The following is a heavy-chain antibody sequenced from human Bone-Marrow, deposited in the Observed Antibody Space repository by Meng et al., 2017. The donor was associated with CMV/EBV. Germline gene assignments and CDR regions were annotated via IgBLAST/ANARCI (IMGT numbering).Heavy chain of an antibody. J-gene: IGHJ4*02. Sequence: GGSLRLSCAASGFTFSSYAMHWVRQAPGKGLEWVAVISYDGSNKYYADSVKGRFTISRDNSKNTLYLQMNSLRAEDTAVYYCAREASYYDFWSGYLLYWGQGTLVTASS. D-gene: IGHD3-3*01. CDR3: AREASYYDFWSGYLLY. CDR2: ISYDGSNK. CDR1: GFTFSSYA. V-gene: IGHV3-30-3*01.